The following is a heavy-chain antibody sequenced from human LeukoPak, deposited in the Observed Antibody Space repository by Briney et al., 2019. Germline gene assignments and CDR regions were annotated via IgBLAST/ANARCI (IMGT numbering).Heavy chain of an antibody. J-gene: IGHJ4*02. V-gene: IGHV3-48*01. CDR3: ARDGTGSNSGWYIH. D-gene: IGHD6-19*01. CDR2: ISSSGTTI. Sequence: PGGSLRLSCAASGFAFSTYSMNWVRQAPGKGLEWVSYISSSGTTIYYPGSVKGRFTISRDNAKNSLYLQMNSLRAEDTAVYYCARDGTGSNSGWYIHWGQGTLVTVSS. CDR1: GFAFSTYS.